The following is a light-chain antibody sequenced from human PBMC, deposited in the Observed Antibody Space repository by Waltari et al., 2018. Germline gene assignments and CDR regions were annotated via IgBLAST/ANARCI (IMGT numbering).Light chain of an antibody. CDR3: TSFSTISTSL. Sequence: QSALTQPASVSGSPGQSIPISCTGTSNDIGDYNYVSWYQHQSGTAPKLMIYDVTERPSGVSNRFSGSKSGNTASLTISGLQADDEADYYCTSFSTISTSLFGGGTKVTVL. V-gene: IGLV2-14*03. J-gene: IGLJ3*02. CDR1: SNDIGDYNY. CDR2: DVT.